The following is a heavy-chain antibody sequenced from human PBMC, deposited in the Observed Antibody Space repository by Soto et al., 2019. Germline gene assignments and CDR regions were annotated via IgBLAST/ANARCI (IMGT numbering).Heavy chain of an antibody. J-gene: IGHJ6*03. D-gene: IGHD3-9*01. V-gene: IGHV1-8*01. CDR1: GCTVTGYD. CDR3: ARGALVFFYYMDV. CDR2: MNPNSGNT. Sequence: DSVKASCRASGCTVTGYDINWVGQATGQGLGWMGWMNPNSGNTGYAQKFQGRVTMTRNTSISTAYMELSSLRSEDTAVYYCARGALVFFYYMDVWGKGTTVTVSS.